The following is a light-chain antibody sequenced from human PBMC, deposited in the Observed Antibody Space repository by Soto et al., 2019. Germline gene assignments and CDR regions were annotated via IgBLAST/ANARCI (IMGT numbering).Light chain of an antibody. CDR3: QQYYDWYT. CDR1: QSVSSN. CDR2: ATS. V-gene: IGKV3-15*01. Sequence: TQSPATVSVFSGEGATLSCRASQSVSSNLAWYQQKPGQAPRLLIYATSTRAAGIPARFSGSGSGTDFTLTISSLQSEDFAVYYCQQYYDWYTFGQGTKVDIK. J-gene: IGKJ2*01.